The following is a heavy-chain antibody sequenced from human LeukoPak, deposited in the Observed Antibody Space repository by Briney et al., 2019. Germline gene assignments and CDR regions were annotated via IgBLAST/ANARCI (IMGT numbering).Heavy chain of an antibody. CDR1: GGSISSGDYY. CDR3: ARGEYYYDSSGYWGY. CDR2: IYYSGST. D-gene: IGHD3-22*01. J-gene: IGHJ4*02. Sequence: SQTLSLTCTVSGGSISSGDYYWSWIRQPPGKGLEWIGYIYYSGSTYYNPSLKSRVTISVDTSKNQFSLKLSSVTAADTAVYYCARGEYYYDSSGYWGYWGQGTLVTVSS. V-gene: IGHV4-30-4*01.